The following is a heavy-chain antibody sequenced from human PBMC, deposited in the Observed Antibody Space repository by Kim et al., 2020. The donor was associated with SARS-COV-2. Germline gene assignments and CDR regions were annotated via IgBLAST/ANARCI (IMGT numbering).Heavy chain of an antibody. J-gene: IGHJ4*02. CDR3: ARLPYYYFDY. Sequence: TNSHPSIKSRDTISEDTSQNQFALKLSSVTAANTAVYYCARLPYYYFDYWGQGTLVTVSS. CDR2: T. D-gene: IGHD3-10*01. V-gene: IGHV4-34*01.